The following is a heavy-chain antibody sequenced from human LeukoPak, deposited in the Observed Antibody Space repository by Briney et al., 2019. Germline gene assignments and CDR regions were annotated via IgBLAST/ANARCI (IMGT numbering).Heavy chain of an antibody. V-gene: IGHV3-23*01. Sequence: GGSLRLSCAASGFTFSSYAMSWVRQAPGKGLEWVSAISGSEHSTYYADSVKGRFTISRDNSKNTLYLQMNSLRAEETAVYYSAKEARGYSYGDYWGQGTLVNVSS. CDR2: ISGSEHST. CDR3: AKEARGYSYGDY. D-gene: IGHD5-18*01. J-gene: IGHJ4*02. CDR1: GFTFSSYA.